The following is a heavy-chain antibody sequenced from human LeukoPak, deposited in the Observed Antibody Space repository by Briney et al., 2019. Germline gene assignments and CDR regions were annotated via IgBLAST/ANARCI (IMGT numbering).Heavy chain of an antibody. CDR2: IYSGST. CDR3: ASTKGVISYFDY. CDR1: GASINTYY. J-gene: IGHJ4*02. Sequence: PSETLSLTCTVSGASINTYYWSWIRQPPGKPLESIGYIYSGSTKYDPSLQSRVTISVDTSKNQFSLNLSSVTAADTAVYYCASTKGVISYFDYWGQGTLVTVSS. D-gene: IGHD2-21*01. V-gene: IGHV4-59*01.